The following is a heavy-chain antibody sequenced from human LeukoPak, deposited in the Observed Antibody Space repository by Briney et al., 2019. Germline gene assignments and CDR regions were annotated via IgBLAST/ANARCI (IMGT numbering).Heavy chain of an antibody. CDR2: ISGSGGST. Sequence: GGSLRLSCAASGFTFSSYAMSWVRQAPGKGLEWVSAISGSGGSTYYADSVKGRFTISRDNSKNMLYLQMNSLRAEDTAVYYCAKDLRPYDSSGYCDYWGQGTLVTVSS. CDR1: GFTFSSYA. V-gene: IGHV3-23*01. CDR3: AKDLRPYDSSGYCDY. D-gene: IGHD3-22*01. J-gene: IGHJ4*02.